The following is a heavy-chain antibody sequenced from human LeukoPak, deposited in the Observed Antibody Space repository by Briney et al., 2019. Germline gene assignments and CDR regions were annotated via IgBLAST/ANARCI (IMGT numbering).Heavy chain of an antibody. CDR3: AKDIRSGSYGYFDY. V-gene: IGHV3-11*01. CDR2: ISSSGSTI. J-gene: IGHJ4*02. CDR1: GFTFSDYY. D-gene: IGHD1-26*01. Sequence: GGSLRLSCAASGFTFSDYYISWIRQAPGKGLEWVSYISSSGSTIYYADSVKGRFTISRDNAKNSLYLQMNSLRAEDTALYYCAKDIRSGSYGYFDYWGQGTLVTVSS.